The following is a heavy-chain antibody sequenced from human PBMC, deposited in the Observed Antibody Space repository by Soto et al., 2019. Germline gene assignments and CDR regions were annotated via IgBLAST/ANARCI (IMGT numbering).Heavy chain of an antibody. D-gene: IGHD5-12*01. J-gene: IGHJ3*02. Sequence: PGGSLRLSCAASGFTFSSYAMSWVRQAPGKGLEWVSAISGSGGSTYYADSVKGQVTISADKSISTAYLQWSSLKASDTAMYYCARVGVANDAFDIWGQGTMVTVSS. CDR3: ARVGVANDAFDI. CDR2: ISGSGGST. CDR1: GFTFSSYA. V-gene: IGHV3-23*01.